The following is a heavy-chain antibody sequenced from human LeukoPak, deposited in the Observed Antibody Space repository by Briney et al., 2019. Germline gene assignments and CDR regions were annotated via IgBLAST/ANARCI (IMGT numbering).Heavy chain of an antibody. V-gene: IGHV4-34*01. Sequence: MPSETLSLTCAVYGGSFSASYWSWIRQPPGKGLEWIGEINHSGGTNYNPSLKSRVTISVDTSTNQFSLKLTSVTAADTAVYYCAREGGFYRPLDYSGQGTLVTVSS. D-gene: IGHD3-3*01. J-gene: IGHJ4*02. CDR2: INHSGGT. CDR3: AREGGFYRPLDY. CDR1: GGSFSASY.